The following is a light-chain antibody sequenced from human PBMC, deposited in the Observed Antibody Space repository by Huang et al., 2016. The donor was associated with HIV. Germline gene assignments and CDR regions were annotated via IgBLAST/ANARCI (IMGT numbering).Light chain of an antibody. CDR3: QQTYSTPRYT. J-gene: IGKJ2*01. Sequence: DIQMTQSPSSLSASVGDRVTITCRASQRISNYLNLFQHKSWKPPKLLIYAASNLQSGVPAWCSVSGSGTDFTLTIHGLQPEDFATYYCQQTYSTPRYTFGQGTKLEIK. V-gene: IGKV1-39*01. CDR1: QRISNY. CDR2: AAS.